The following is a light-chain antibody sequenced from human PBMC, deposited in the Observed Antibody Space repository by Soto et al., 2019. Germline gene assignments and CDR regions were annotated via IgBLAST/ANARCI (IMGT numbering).Light chain of an antibody. V-gene: IGKV3-15*01. CDR2: GAS. Sequence: EIVMTQSPATLSVSPGEPATLSCRASQSVSSNLAWYQQKRGQAPRLLIYGASTRATGIPARFIGSGSGTDFTLTINSLQLEDFPVYYCQQYNKWVTFGPGTKVDLK. CDR3: QQYNKWVT. CDR1: QSVSSN. J-gene: IGKJ3*01.